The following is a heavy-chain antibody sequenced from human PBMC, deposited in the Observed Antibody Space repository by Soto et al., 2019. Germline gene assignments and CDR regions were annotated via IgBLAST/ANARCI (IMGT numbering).Heavy chain of an antibody. CDR1: GGSFSNYY. Sequence: PSETLSLTCAVYGGSFSNYYWSWIRQPPGKGLEWIGEINHSGSTNYNPSLKSRITISVDTSKNQFSLKLSSVTAADTAVYYCSLRLVFFDYWGQGTLVTVSS. D-gene: IGHD2-15*01. V-gene: IGHV4-34*01. CDR2: INHSGST. CDR3: SLRLVFFDY. J-gene: IGHJ4*02.